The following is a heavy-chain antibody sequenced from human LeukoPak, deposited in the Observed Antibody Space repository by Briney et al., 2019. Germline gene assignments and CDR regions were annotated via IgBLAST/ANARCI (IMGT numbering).Heavy chain of an antibody. D-gene: IGHD6-19*01. CDR2: IKSKIDGGTT. Sequence: PGGSLRLSCAASGFTFSDAWMTWVRQAPGKGLEWVVHIKSKIDGGTTDYAAPVKGRFTISGDDSKNTVYLQMNSLKSEDTAVYFCTPGWYWGQGTLVTVSS. V-gene: IGHV3-15*01. CDR1: GFTFSDAW. CDR3: TPGWY. J-gene: IGHJ4*02.